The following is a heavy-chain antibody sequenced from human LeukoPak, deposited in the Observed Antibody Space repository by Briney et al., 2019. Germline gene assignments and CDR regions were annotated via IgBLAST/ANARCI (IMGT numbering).Heavy chain of an antibody. V-gene: IGHV4-39*07. CDR1: GGSISSSGYY. Sequence: SETLSLTCTVSGGSISSSGYYWGWIRQPPGKGLEWIGSIYYSGSTYYNPSLKSRVTISVDTSKNQFSLRLTSVTAADTAVYYCARLAASDFIWGTYHYFDSWGQGTLVTVSS. CDR3: ARLAASDFIWGTYHYFDS. CDR2: IYYSGST. J-gene: IGHJ4*02. D-gene: IGHD3-16*02.